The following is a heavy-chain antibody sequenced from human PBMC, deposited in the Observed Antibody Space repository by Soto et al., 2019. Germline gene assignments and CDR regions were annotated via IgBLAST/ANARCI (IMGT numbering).Heavy chain of an antibody. CDR1: GDSVSSNSAA. J-gene: IGHJ4*02. Sequence: SQTLSLTCAISGDSVSSNSAAWNWIRQSPSRGLEWLGRTYYRSKWYNDYAVSVKSRITINPDTSKNQFSLQLNSVTPEDTAWYYCARDLLGYCSGGSCYGVESDFDYWGQGTLVTVSS. V-gene: IGHV6-1*01. CDR3: ARDLLGYCSGGSCYGVESDFDY. D-gene: IGHD2-15*01. CDR2: TYYRSKWYN.